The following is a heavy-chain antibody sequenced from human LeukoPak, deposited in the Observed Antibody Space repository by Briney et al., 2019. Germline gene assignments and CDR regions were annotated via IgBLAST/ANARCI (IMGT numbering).Heavy chain of an antibody. CDR2: ISSSGSTI. V-gene: IGHV3-48*03. Sequence: GGSLRLSCAASGFTFSSYEMNWVRQAPGKGLEWVSYISSSGSTIYYADSVKGRFTISRDNAKNSLYLQMNSLRAEDTALYYCARDTYSRWQTDYWGQGTLVTVSS. CDR3: ARDTYSRWQTDY. CDR1: GFTFSSYE. J-gene: IGHJ4*02. D-gene: IGHD4-23*01.